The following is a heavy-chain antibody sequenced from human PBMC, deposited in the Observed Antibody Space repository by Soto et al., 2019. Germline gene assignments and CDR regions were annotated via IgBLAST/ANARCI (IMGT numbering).Heavy chain of an antibody. CDR1: GYTFTGYY. V-gene: IGHV1-2*02. CDR3: ARERLKGNDY. Sequence: ASGKVSWKASGYTFTGYYMHWVRQAPGQGLEWMGWINPNSGGTNYAQKFQGRVTMTRDTSISTAYMELSRPRSDDTAVYYCARERLKGNDYWGQGTLVTVSS. D-gene: IGHD3-10*01. CDR2: INPNSGGT. J-gene: IGHJ4*02.